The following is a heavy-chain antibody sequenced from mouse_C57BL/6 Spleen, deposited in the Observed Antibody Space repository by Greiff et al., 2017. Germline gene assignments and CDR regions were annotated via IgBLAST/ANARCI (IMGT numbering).Heavy chain of an antibody. V-gene: IGHV1-76*01. J-gene: IGHJ2*01. CDR3: ARSSYYFDY. CDR1: GYTFTDYY. Sequence: VQLQQSGAELVRPGASVKLSCKASGYTFTDYYINWVKQRPGQGLEWIARIYPGSGNTYYNEKFKGKATLTAEKSSSAAYMQLSSLTSGDSAFYFCARSSYYFDYWGQGTTLTVSS. CDR2: IYPGSGNT.